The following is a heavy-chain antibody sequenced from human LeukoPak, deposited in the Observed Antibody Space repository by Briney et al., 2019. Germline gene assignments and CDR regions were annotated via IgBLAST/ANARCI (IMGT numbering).Heavy chain of an antibody. Sequence: GGSLRLSCAAPGFTFSSYSMNWVRQAPGKGLEWVSYISSSSSTIYYADSVKGRFTISRDNAKNSLYLQTNSLRAEDTAVYYCARDSQMATKKLDYWGQGTLVTVSS. CDR3: ARDSQMATKKLDY. D-gene: IGHD5-24*01. CDR1: GFTFSSYS. CDR2: ISSSSSTI. V-gene: IGHV3-48*01. J-gene: IGHJ4*02.